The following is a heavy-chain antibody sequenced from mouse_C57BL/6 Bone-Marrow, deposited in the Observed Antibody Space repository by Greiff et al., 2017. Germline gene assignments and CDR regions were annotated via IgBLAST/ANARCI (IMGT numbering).Heavy chain of an antibody. CDR1: GYTFTSYW. CDR2: IDPSASYP. V-gene: IGHV1-59*01. Sequence: QVQLQQPGAVLVRPWPSVHLSCNASGYTFTSYWMHWVKQRPGQGLAWIGVIDPSASYPNYNQQFKGQASLTVDTSSSTAYMQLSSLTSEDSAVYYCARLGAPYAMDYWGQGTSVTVSS. J-gene: IGHJ4*01. CDR3: ARLGAPYAMDY.